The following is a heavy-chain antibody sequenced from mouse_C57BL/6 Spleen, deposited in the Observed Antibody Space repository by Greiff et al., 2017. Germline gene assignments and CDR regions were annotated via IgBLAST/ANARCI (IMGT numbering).Heavy chain of an antibody. CDR3: AKPWDY. Sequence: VQLQQPGAELVMPGASVKLSCKASGYTFTSSWMHWVKQRPGQGLEWIGEIAPSDSYTNYNQKFKGKSTLTVDKASSTAYMQLSSLTSEDSAVYYSAKPWDYWGQGTSVTVSS. V-gene: IGHV1-69*01. CDR2: IAPSDSYT. CDR1: GYTFTSSW. J-gene: IGHJ4*01.